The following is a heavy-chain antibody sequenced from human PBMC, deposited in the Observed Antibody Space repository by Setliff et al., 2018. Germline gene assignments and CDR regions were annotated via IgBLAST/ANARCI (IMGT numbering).Heavy chain of an antibody. CDR3: ARAPGRNIRGDY. Sequence: SETLSLTCTVSGGSISSSSYYWGWIRQPPGKGLEWIGSIYYSGTTNYNPSLKSRVTISADTSKNQFSLKLKSVTAADTAVYYCARAPGRNIRGDYWGQGALVTVS. CDR2: IYYSGTT. D-gene: IGHD3-10*01. V-gene: IGHV4-39*07. J-gene: IGHJ4*02. CDR1: GGSISSSSYY.